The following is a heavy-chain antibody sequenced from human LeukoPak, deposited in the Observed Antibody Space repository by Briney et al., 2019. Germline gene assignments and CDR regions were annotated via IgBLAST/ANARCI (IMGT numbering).Heavy chain of an antibody. CDR1: GFTFRSYV. CDR2: VSHSGDRT. J-gene: IGHJ3*01. D-gene: IGHD3-10*01. Sequence: GGSLRLSCAASGFTFRSYVMNWVRQAPGKGLEWVSAVSHSGDRTYYADSVKGRFTVSRDNSKNILYLQMNGLRAEDTALYYCAKVVGIWIGEMFDAFDVWGHGTMVAVSS. CDR3: AKVVGIWIGEMFDAFDV. V-gene: IGHV3-23*01.